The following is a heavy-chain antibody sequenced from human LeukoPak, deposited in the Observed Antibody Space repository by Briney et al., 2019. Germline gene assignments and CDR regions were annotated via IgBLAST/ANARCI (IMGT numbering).Heavy chain of an antibody. CDR3: ARDPTTDGLLWFGELQYYYGMDV. CDR1: GFTFSSYS. D-gene: IGHD3-10*01. Sequence: PGGSLRLSCAASGFTFSSYSMNWVRQAPGKGLEWVSYISSSSSTIYYADSVKGRFTISRDNAKNSLYLQMNSLRDEDTAVYYCARDPTTDGLLWFGELQYYYGMDVWGQGTTVTVSS. V-gene: IGHV3-48*02. J-gene: IGHJ6*02. CDR2: ISSSSSTI.